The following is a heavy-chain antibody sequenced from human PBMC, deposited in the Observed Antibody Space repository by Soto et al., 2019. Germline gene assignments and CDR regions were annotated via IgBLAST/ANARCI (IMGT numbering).Heavy chain of an antibody. Sequence: VASVKVSCKASGGTFSSYAISWVRQAPGQGLEWMGGIIPIFGTTNYAQKFQGRVTITADKSTSTAYMEQSSLRFEDTAVYYCASGSMTTVNQKTYHYGLDVWGQGTTVTVYS. CDR3: ASGSMTTVNQKTYHYGLDV. V-gene: IGHV1-69*06. D-gene: IGHD4-17*01. CDR2: IIPIFGTT. J-gene: IGHJ6*02. CDR1: GGTFSSYA.